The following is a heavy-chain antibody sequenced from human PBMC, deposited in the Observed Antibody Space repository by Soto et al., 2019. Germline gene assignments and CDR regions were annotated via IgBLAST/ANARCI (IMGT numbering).Heavy chain of an antibody. V-gene: IGHV4-34*01. Sequence: SETLSLTCAVYGGSFSGYYWSWIRQPPGKGLEWIGEINHSGSTNYNPSLKSRVTISVDTSKNQFSLKLSSVTAADTAVYYCASGGTSIAAAFFDYWGQGTLVTVAS. J-gene: IGHJ4*02. CDR3: ASGGTSIAAAFFDY. D-gene: IGHD6-13*01. CDR1: GGSFSGYY. CDR2: INHSGST.